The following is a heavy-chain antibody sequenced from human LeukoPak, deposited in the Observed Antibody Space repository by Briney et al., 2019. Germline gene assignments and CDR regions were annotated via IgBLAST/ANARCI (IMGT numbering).Heavy chain of an antibody. V-gene: IGHV3-33*01. J-gene: IGHJ4*02. CDR2: IGYDGSNK. D-gene: IGHD5-12*01. CDR3: AREGMVATFDY. CDR1: GFTFSRYG. Sequence: PGGSLRLSCAASGFTFSRYGMHWVREASGKGLEWVAVIGYDGSNKYYADSVKGRFTISRDKAKNSLYLQMNSLRAEDTAIYYCAREGMVATFDYWGQGTLVTVSS.